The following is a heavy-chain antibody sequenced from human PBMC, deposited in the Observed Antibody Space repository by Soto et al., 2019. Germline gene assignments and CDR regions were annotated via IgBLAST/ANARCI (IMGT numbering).Heavy chain of an antibody. CDR1: GFTVSSNY. CDR2: IYSGGST. Sequence: GGSLRLSCAASGFTVSSNYMSWVRQAPGKGLEWVSVIYSGGSTYYADSVKGRFTISRDNSKNTLYLQMNSLRAEDTAVYYCARPHPYGDYVYAFDIWGQGTMVTVSS. V-gene: IGHV3-66*04. D-gene: IGHD4-17*01. J-gene: IGHJ3*02. CDR3: ARPHPYGDYVYAFDI.